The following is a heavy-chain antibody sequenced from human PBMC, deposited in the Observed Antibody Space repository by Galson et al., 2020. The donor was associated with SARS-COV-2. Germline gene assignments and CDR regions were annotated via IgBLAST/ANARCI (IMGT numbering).Heavy chain of an antibody. J-gene: IGHJ4*02. Sequence: GGILRPSCPASGFPSSSYAMSGVRQPPGKGLEWVSSRSGGGASTYYADSVKGRFTISRDNPKNTLYLQMNSLRAEDTAIYYCAKMGGITVTTKPNWGQGTLVTVSS. V-gene: IGHV3-23*01. CDR1: GFPSSSYA. D-gene: IGHD6-19*01. CDR3: AKMGGITVTTKPN. CDR2: RSGGGAST.